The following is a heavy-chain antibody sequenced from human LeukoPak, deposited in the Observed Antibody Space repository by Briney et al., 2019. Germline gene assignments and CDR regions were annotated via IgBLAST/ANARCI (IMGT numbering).Heavy chain of an antibody. D-gene: IGHD1-26*01. CDR2: ISSSSTI. CDR3: AKDSNVGATDY. CDR1: GFTFSSCS. J-gene: IGHJ4*02. V-gene: IGHV3-48*01. Sequence: PGGSLRLSCAASGFTFSSCSMNWVRQAPGKGLEWVSYISSSSTIYYADSVKGRFTISRDNSKNTLYLQMNSLRAEDTAVYYCAKDSNVGATDYWGQGTLVTVSS.